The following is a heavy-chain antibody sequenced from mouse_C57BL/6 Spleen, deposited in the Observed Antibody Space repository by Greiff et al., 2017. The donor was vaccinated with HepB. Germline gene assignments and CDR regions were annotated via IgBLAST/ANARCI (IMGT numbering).Heavy chain of an antibody. V-gene: IGHV1-12*01. CDR3: ARSQDGSWYFDV. D-gene: IGHD2-3*01. J-gene: IGHJ1*03. CDR2: IYPGNGDT. Sequence: SGAELVRPGASVKMSCKASGYTFTSYNMHWVKQTPRQGLEWIGAIYPGNGDTSYNQKFKGKATLTVDKSSSPAYMQLSSLTSDDSAVYFCARSQDGSWYFDVWGTGTTVTVSS. CDR1: GYTFTSYN.